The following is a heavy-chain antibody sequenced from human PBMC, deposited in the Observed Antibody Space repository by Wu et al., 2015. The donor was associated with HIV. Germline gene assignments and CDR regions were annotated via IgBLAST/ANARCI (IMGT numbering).Heavy chain of an antibody. D-gene: IGHD2-15*01. CDR2: IIPIFGTA. Sequence: QVQLVQSGAEVKKPGSSVKVSCKASGGTFSSYAISWVRQAPGQGLEWMGRIIPIFGTANYAQKFQGRVTITADESTSTAYMELSSLRSEDTAVYYCARHPTPGYCSGGSCYFDNWFDPWGQGTLVTVSS. CDR3: ARHPTPGYCSGGSCYFDNWFDP. J-gene: IGHJ5*02. V-gene: IGHV1-69*15. CDR1: GGTFSSYA.